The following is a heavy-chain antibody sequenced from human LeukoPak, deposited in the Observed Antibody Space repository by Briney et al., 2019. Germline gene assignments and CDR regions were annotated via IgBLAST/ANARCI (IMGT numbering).Heavy chain of an antibody. V-gene: IGHV1-2*06. Sequence: ASVNASCRASGYTFTGYYLHWVRQAPGQGLEWMGRINCNSGRSNYAQKFQGRVTMTRDTSINTVYMVLSSLRFDDTAFYYCARADDTRGGNWFDPWGQGTLVTVSS. CDR3: ARADDTRGGNWFDP. CDR2: INCNSGRS. D-gene: IGHD3-22*01. J-gene: IGHJ5*02. CDR1: GYTFTGYY.